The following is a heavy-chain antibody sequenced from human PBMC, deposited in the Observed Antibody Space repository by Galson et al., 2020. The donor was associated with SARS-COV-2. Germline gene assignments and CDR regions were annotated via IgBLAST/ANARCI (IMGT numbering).Heavy chain of an antibody. V-gene: IGHV1-18*01. J-gene: IGHJ4*02. CDR3: ARDGSRYTYCRFDY. Sequence: ASVKVSCKTSGYTFTNYGISWVRQAPGQGLEWMGWISAYNGNTNYAQQFQDRFTMTTDASTSTAYMELRSLRSDDTAVYSCARDGSRYTYCRFDYWGQGTLVTVSS. CDR2: ISAYNGNT. D-gene: IGHD2-21*01. CDR1: GYTFTNYG.